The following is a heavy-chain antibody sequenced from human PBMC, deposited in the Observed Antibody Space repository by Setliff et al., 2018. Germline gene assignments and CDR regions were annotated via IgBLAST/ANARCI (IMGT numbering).Heavy chain of an antibody. CDR1: GDSISTGINY. CDR2: IDRSGNT. CDR3: ARTKNHYYYYMDV. Sequence: PSETLSLTCTVSGDSISTGINYWSWIRQPAGKGLEWIGHIDRSGNTNFNPSLKSRVTISGDRSKNQFSLELSSVTAADTAVYYCARTKNHYYYYMDVWGKGATVTVSS. V-gene: IGHV4-61*09. J-gene: IGHJ6*03.